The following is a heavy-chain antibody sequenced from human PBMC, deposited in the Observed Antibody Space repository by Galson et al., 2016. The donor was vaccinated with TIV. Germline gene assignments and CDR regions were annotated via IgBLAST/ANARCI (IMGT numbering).Heavy chain of an antibody. J-gene: IGHJ4*02. Sequence: SLRLSCAASGFSFSDYYMSWIRQAPGKGLEWVAHISSSETTYHTDAVKGRFTISRDNAKNSLILQMNSLRIEDTGVYCCARSLGISAADLDHWGQGTLVTVSS. CDR1: GFSFSDYY. CDR3: ARSLGISAADLDH. V-gene: IGHV3-11*01. D-gene: IGHD6-13*01. CDR2: ISSSETT.